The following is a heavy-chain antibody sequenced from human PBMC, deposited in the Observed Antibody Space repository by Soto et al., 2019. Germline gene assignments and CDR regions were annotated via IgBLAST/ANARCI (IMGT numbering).Heavy chain of an antibody. D-gene: IGHD6-6*01. CDR2: TGLNGRTT. CDR3: ATVHSTSRSFDY. Sequence: GSLGLPCAASGFTFSMSAMTWVRQAPGKGLEWVSTTGLNGRTTYYADSVKGRFTVSRDNSKNTLDLHMSSLRAEDTAVYYCATVHSTSRSFDYWGQGTLVTVYS. V-gene: IGHV3-23*01. J-gene: IGHJ4*02. CDR1: GFTFSMSA.